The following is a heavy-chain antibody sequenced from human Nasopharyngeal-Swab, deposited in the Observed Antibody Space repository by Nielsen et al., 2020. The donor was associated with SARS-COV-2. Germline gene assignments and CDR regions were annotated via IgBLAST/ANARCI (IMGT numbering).Heavy chain of an antibody. CDR1: GGSISSSSYY. J-gene: IGHJ6*03. CDR3: ARQRGGSSWPYYMDV. Sequence: GSLRLSCTVSGGSISSSSYYWGWIRQPPGKGLEWIGSIYYSGSTNYNPSLKSRVTISVDTSKNQFSLKLSSVTAADTAVYYCARQRGGSSWPYYMDVWGKGTTVTVSS. V-gene: IGHV4-39*01. CDR2: IYYSGST. D-gene: IGHD6-13*01.